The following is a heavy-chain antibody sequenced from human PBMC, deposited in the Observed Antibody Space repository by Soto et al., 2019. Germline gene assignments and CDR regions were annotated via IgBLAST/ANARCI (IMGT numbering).Heavy chain of an antibody. V-gene: IGHV1-46*01. CDR3: ARDVSGPGATYVMDV. D-gene: IGHD2-2*01. J-gene: IGHJ6*02. CDR1: GYVVSSHC. Sequence: ASVKVSCKASGYVVSSHCIYWVRQAPGQGLQWMGIINPGGGRTAYAQKFQGRVTLTRDMSTSTVYMELTSPTYDDTAVYYCARDVSGPGATYVMDVWGQGTTVTVSS. CDR2: INPGGGRT.